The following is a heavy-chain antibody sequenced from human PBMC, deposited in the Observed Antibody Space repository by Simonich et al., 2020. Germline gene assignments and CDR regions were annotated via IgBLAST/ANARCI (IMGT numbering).Heavy chain of an antibody. Sequence: QVQLQQWGAGLLKPSETLSLTCAVYGGSFLGYYWSWLRQPPGKGLGWIGEINHSEITNTNPSLKSRVTISVDTAKNQFSLKLSSVTAADTAVYYCARGKGWKNAFDIWGQGTMVTVSS. CDR2: INHSEIT. CDR1: GGSFLGYY. CDR3: ARGKGWKNAFDI. D-gene: IGHD1-1*01. V-gene: IGHV4-34*01. J-gene: IGHJ3*02.